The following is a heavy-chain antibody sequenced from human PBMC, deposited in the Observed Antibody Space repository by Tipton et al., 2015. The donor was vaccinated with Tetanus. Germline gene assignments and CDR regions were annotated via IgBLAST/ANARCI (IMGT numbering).Heavy chain of an antibody. CDR3: VRDRGLTTSGGIGMDV. D-gene: IGHD4-17*01. J-gene: IGHJ6*02. CDR2: IYYSGRT. Sequence: TLSLTCTVSGGSISSGGYYWSWIRQHPGKGLEWIGYIYYSGRTYYNPSLKSRVSISVDTTKKQLYLNLTSVTAADTAVYYCVRDRGLTTSGGIGMDVWGQGTTVTVSS. V-gene: IGHV4-31*03. CDR1: GGSISSGGYY.